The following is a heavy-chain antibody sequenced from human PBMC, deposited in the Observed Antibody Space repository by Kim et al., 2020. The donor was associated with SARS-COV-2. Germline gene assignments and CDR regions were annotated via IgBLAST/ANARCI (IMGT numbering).Heavy chain of an antibody. CDR3: ARVVTMVRGYFDY. V-gene: IGHV4-39*07. CDR2: IYYSGST. J-gene: IGHJ4*02. D-gene: IGHD3-10*01. Sequence: SETLSLTCTVSGGSISSSSYYWGWIRQPPGKGLEWIGSIYYSGSTYYNPSLKSRVTISVDTSKNQFSLKLSSVTAADTAVYYCARVVTMVRGYFDYWGQGTLVTVSS. CDR1: GGSISSSSYY.